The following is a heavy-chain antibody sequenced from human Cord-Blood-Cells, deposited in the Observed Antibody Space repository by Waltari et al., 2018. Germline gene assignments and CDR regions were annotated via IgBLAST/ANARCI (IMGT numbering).Heavy chain of an antibody. J-gene: IGHJ3*02. D-gene: IGHD1-26*01. V-gene: IGHV1-2*02. CDR2: INHNGGGT. CDR1: GYTFTGYY. CDR3: ARVRWELNAFDI. Sequence: QVQLVQSGAEVKKPGASVKVSCKASGYTFTGYYMHWVRQAPGQGLEWMGWINHNGGGTNYEQKFQGRVTMTRDTSSSTAYMERSRLRSDDTAVYYCARVRWELNAFDIWGQGTMVTVSS.